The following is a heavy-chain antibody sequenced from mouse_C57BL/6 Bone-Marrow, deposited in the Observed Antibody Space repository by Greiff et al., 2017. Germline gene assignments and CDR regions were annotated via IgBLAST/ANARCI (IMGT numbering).Heavy chain of an antibody. Sequence: EVMLVESGGGLVQPGGSLKLSCAASGFTFSDYGMAWVRQAPRKGPEWVAFISNLAYSIYYADTVKGRFTISRENAKNTLYLEMSSLRAEDAAMYYCARRRLHWYFDVWGTGTTVTVSS. D-gene: IGHD2-2*01. J-gene: IGHJ1*03. CDR3: ARRRLHWYFDV. CDR2: ISNLAYSI. V-gene: IGHV5-15*01. CDR1: GFTFSDYG.